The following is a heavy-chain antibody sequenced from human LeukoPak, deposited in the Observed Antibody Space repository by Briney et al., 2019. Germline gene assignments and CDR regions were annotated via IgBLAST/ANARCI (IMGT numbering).Heavy chain of an antibody. Sequence: QPGRSLRLSCAASGFTFDDYAMHWVRQAPGKGLEWVSGISWNSGSIGYADSVKGRFTISRDNAKNSLYLQMNSLRAEDTALYYCAKDMQRWELLASLDYWGQGTLVTVSS. V-gene: IGHV3-9*01. CDR3: AKDMQRWELLASLDY. J-gene: IGHJ4*02. D-gene: IGHD1-26*01. CDR2: ISWNSGSI. CDR1: GFTFDDYA.